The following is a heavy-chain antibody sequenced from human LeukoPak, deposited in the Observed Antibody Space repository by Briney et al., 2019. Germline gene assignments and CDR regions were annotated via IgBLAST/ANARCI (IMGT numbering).Heavy chain of an antibody. CDR2: IYPGDSDT. CDR3: ATVPRIPAVGNTEYFQY. CDR1: GYSFTSYW. V-gene: IGHV5-51*01. D-gene: IGHD6-13*01. J-gene: IGHJ1*01. Sequence: GESLKISCKGSGYSFTSYWIGWVRQMPGKGLEWMGIIYPGDSDTRYSPSFQGQVTISADKSISTAYLQWSSLKASDTAMYYCATVPRIPAVGNTEYFQYWGQGTLVTVSS.